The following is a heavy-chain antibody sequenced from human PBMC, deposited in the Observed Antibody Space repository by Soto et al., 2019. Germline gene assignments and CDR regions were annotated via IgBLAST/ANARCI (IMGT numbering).Heavy chain of an antibody. CDR2: IYYSGST. Sequence: PSQTKCLTYTFSGGSISNISCYWGWIRQPPGKGLEWIGSIYYSGSTYYNPSLKSRVTISVDTSKNQFSPKLSSVTAADTAVYYCARGWWEMATHNDYWCQGTLVTVSS. D-gene: IGHD1-26*01. V-gene: IGHV4-39*01. J-gene: IGHJ4*02. CDR1: GGSISNISCY. CDR3: ARGWWEMATHNDY.